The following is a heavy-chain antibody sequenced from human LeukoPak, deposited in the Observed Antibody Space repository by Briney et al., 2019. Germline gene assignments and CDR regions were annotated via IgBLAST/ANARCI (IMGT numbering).Heavy chain of an antibody. D-gene: IGHD2-15*01. V-gene: IGHV3-21*01. CDR3: ARAPVVAVTRLPVDY. CDR1: GFTFSSYS. J-gene: IGHJ4*02. Sequence: PGGSLRLSCAASGFTFSSYSMNWVRQAPGKGLEWVSSISSSSSYIYYADSVKGRFTISRDNAKNSLYLQMNSLRAEDTAVYYCARAPVVAVTRLPVDYWGQGTLVTVSS. CDR2: ISSSSSYI.